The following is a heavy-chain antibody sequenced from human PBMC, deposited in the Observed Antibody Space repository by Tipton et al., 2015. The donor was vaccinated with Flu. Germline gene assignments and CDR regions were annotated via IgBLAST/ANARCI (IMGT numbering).Heavy chain of an antibody. CDR3: ARAMSGYCSSTSCYLYYFDY. D-gene: IGHD2-2*01. CDR2: IKQDGSEK. V-gene: IGHV3-7*01. J-gene: IGHJ4*02. Sequence: SLRLPCAASGFTFSSYWMSWIRQAPGKGLEWVANIKQDGSEKYYVDSVKGRFTISRDNAKNSLYLQMNSLRAEDTAVYYCARAMSGYCSSTSCYLYYFDYWGQGTLVTVSS. CDR1: GFTFSSYW.